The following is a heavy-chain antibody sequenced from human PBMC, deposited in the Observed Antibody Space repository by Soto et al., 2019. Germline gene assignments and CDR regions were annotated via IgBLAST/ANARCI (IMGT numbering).Heavy chain of an antibody. CDR1: GYTFTSYA. CDR3: ARDSYSNPPFDY. V-gene: IGHV1-3*01. Sequence: ASVKVCCKASGYTFTSYAMHWVRQAPGQRLEWMGWINAGNGNTKYSQKFQGRVTITRDTSASTAYMELSSLRSEDTAVYYCARDSYSNPPFDYWGQGTLVTVSS. J-gene: IGHJ4*02. D-gene: IGHD4-4*01. CDR2: INAGNGNT.